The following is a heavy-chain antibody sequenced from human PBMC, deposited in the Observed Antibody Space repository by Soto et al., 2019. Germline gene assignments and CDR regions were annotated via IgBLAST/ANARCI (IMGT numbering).Heavy chain of an antibody. D-gene: IGHD2-8*02. Sequence: PSETLSLTCTVSGGSISSSSYYWGWIRQPPGKGLEWIGSIYYSGSTYYNPSLKSRVTISVDTSKNQFSLRLSSVTASDTAVYFCARRPNPGGGVCYFDYWGQGTPVTVSS. CDR3: ARRPNPGGGVCYFDY. J-gene: IGHJ4*02. CDR2: IYYSGST. V-gene: IGHV4-39*01. CDR1: GGSISSSSYY.